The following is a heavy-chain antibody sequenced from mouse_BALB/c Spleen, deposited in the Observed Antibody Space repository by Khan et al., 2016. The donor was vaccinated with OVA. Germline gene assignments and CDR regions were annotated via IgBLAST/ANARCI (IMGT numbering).Heavy chain of an antibody. CDR3: GRNCHRYDFTY. CDR1: GFSLTTYG. Sequence: QVQLKQSGPGLVQPTQSLSITCTVSGFSLTTYGVHWVRQSPGKGLEWLGVIWSGGNTDYNAAFISRLSISKDNSKSQVFFKINSLQADDNAITYCGRNCHRYDFTYWGQGTLVTVSA. V-gene: IGHV2-4-1*01. D-gene: IGHD2-14*01. J-gene: IGHJ3*01. CDR2: IWSGGNT.